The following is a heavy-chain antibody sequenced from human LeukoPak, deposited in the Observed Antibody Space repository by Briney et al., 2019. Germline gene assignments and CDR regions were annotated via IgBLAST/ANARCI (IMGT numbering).Heavy chain of an antibody. CDR3: ARAGNDYGDYRPSWYFDL. J-gene: IGHJ2*01. V-gene: IGHV3-9*01. CDR2: ISWNSGSI. CDR1: GFTFDDYA. D-gene: IGHD4-17*01. Sequence: PGGSLRLSCAASGFTFDDYAMHWVRQAPGKGLEWVSGISWNSGSIGYADSVKGRFTISRDNAKNSLYLQMNSLRAEDTALYHCARAGNDYGDYRPSWYFDLWGRGTLVTVSS.